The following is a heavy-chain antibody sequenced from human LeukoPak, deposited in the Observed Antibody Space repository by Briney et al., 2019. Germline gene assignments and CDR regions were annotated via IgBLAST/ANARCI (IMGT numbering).Heavy chain of an antibody. CDR3: ASAAGTAAFDP. V-gene: IGHV4-39*01. CDR1: GGSISSSSYY. Sequence: SETLSLTCTVSGGSISSSSYYWGWIRQPPGKGLEWIGSIYYSGSTYYNPSLKSRVTISVDTSKNQFSLKLSSVTAADTAVYYCASAAGTAAFDPWGQGTLVTVSS. CDR2: IYYSGST. J-gene: IGHJ5*02. D-gene: IGHD6-13*01.